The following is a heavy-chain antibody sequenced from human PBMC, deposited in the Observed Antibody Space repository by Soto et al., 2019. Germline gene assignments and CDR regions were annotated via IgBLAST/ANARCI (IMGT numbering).Heavy chain of an antibody. CDR1: GCIFTTYG. CDR2: ISAHNGNT. Sequence: QVHLVQSGAEGKKPGASVKVSCKGSGCIFTTYGITWVRQAPGQGLEWMGWISAHNGNTNYAQKLQGRVTVTRDTSTSTAYMELRNLRSDDTAVYYCARGRYGDYWGQGALVTVSS. J-gene: IGHJ4*02. D-gene: IGHD1-1*01. V-gene: IGHV1-18*01. CDR3: ARGRYGDY.